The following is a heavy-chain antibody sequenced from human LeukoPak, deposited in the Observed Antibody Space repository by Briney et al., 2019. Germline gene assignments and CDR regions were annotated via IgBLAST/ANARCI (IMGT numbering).Heavy chain of an antibody. CDR2: ISSSSSHT. V-gene: IGHV3-48*04. CDR3: ARDPSYQLLSADDAFDI. Sequence: QAGGSLRLSCAASGFTFSSYWMSWVRQAPGKGLEWVSYISSSSSHTNYADSVKGRFTISRDNAKNSLYLQMNSLRAEDTAVYYCARDPSYQLLSADDAFDIWGQGTMVTVSS. J-gene: IGHJ3*02. D-gene: IGHD2-2*01. CDR1: GFTFSSYW.